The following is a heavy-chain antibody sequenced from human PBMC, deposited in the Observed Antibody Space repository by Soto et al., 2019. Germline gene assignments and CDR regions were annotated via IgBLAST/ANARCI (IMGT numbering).Heavy chain of an antibody. Sequence: QVQLVESGGGVVQPGRSLRLSCAASGFTFSSYGMHWVRQAPGKGLEWVAVIWYDGSNKYYADSVKGRFTISRDNSKNTLYLQMNSLRAEDTAVYYCASRVSDSSGYYNNWFDPWGQGTLVTVSS. CDR3: ASRVSDSSGYYNNWFDP. CDR2: IWYDGSNK. J-gene: IGHJ5*02. V-gene: IGHV3-33*01. CDR1: GFTFSSYG. D-gene: IGHD3-22*01.